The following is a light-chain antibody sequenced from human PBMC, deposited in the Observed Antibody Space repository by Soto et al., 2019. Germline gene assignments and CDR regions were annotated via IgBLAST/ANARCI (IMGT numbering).Light chain of an antibody. J-gene: IGLJ1*01. Sequence: QSVLTQPPSVSGAPGQRVTISCTGSSSNIGARNVVHWYQQLPGTAPKLLIYGNNNRPSGVPDRFSGSTSGTSASLAITGLQAEDEADYYCQSYDTSRTGYVFGTGTKVT. CDR1: SSNIGARNV. CDR2: GNN. CDR3: QSYDTSRTGYV. V-gene: IGLV1-40*01.